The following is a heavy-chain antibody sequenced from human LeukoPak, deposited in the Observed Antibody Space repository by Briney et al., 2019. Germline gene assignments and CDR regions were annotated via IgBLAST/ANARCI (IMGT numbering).Heavy chain of an antibody. V-gene: IGHV3-7*03. CDR1: GFTLSSYW. Sequence: PGGSLRLSCVASGFTLSSYWMSWVRQAPGKGLEWVANIKQDGSEKYYVDSVKGRFTISRDNAYNSLYLQMNSLRAEDTAVYYCASNLGMDVWGKGTTVTVSS. CDR3: ASNLGMDV. J-gene: IGHJ6*04. CDR2: IKQDGSEK.